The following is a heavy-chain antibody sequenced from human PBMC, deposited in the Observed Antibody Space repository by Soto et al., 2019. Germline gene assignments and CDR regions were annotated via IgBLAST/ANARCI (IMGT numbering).Heavy chain of an antibody. J-gene: IGHJ6*03. CDR2: MNPNSGNT. D-gene: IGHD5-12*01. CDR3: ARGRGGYDPYYYYMDV. Sequence: GASVKVSCKASGYTFTSYDINWVRQATGQGLEWMGWMNPNSGNTGYAQKFQGRVTMTRNTSISTAYMELSSLRSEDTAVYYCARGRGGYDPYYYYMDVWGKGTTVTVSS. V-gene: IGHV1-8*01. CDR1: GYTFTSYD.